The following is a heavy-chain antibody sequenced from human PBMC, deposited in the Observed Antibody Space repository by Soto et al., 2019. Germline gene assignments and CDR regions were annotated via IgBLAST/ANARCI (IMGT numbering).Heavy chain of an antibody. Sequence: EVQLLESGGGLVQPGGSLRLSCAASGFTFSNYAMDWVRQAPGKGLEWVSAISNSCSDGNTHYADSVQGRFTISRDNDKNTVFLEMNSMRAEDTAVYYCAKVFSPEGGNYFDHWGQGTLVTVSS. CDR3: AKVFSPEGGNYFDH. V-gene: IGHV3-23*01. CDR2: ISNSCSDGNT. J-gene: IGHJ4*02. CDR1: GFTFSNYA.